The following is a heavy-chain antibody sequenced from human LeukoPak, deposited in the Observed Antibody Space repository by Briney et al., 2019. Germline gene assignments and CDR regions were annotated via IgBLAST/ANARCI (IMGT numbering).Heavy chain of an antibody. V-gene: IGHV1-2*02. J-gene: IGHJ4*02. D-gene: IGHD6-19*01. CDR1: GYTFTGYY. CDR2: INPNSGGT. CDR3: ARVLYSSGWPCFDY. Sequence: GASVKVSCKASGYTFTGYYMHWVRQAPGQGLEWMGWINPNSGGTNYAQKFQGRVTMTRDTSISTAYMELSRLRSDDTAVYYCARVLYSSGWPCFDYWGQGTLVTVSS.